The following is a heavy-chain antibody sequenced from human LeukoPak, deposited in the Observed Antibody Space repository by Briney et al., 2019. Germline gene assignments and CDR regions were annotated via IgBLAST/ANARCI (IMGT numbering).Heavy chain of an antibody. D-gene: IGHD3-22*01. J-gene: IGHJ4*02. V-gene: IGHV4-39*07. Sequence: SETLSLTCTVSGGSISSSSYYWGWIRQPPGKGLEWIGSIYYSGSTYYNPSLKSRFTISVDTSKNQFSLKLSSVTAADTAVYYCAKATYYYDSSGYYFYELSFDYWGQGTLVTVSS. CDR3: AKATYYYDSSGYYFYELSFDY. CDR2: IYYSGST. CDR1: GGSISSSSYY.